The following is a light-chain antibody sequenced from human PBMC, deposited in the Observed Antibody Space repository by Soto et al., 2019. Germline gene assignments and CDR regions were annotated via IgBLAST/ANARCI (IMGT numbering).Light chain of an antibody. V-gene: IGLV1-51*01. CDR3: GTWDSSLSAYV. CDR1: SSNIANNY. J-gene: IGLJ1*01. CDR2: DNN. Sequence: QAVVTQPPSVSAAPGQKVTISCSGSSSNIANNYVSWYQQLPGTAPKRLIYDNNKRPSGIPDRFSGSKSGTSATLGISGLQTGDEADYYCGTWDSSLSAYVFGTGTKVTVL.